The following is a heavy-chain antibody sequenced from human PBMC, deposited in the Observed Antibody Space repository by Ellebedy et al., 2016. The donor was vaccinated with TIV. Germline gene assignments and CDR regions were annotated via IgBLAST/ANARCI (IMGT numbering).Heavy chain of an antibody. Sequence: SETLSLXCTVSGGSISSSSYYWGWIRQPPGKGLEWIGSIYYSGSTYYNPSLKSRVTISVDTSKNQFSLKLSSVTAADTAVYYCARAYGSAGDYYYGMDVWGQGTTVTVSS. CDR1: GGSISSSSYY. V-gene: IGHV4-39*07. J-gene: IGHJ6*02. CDR3: ARAYGSAGDYYYGMDV. D-gene: IGHD3-10*01. CDR2: IYYSGST.